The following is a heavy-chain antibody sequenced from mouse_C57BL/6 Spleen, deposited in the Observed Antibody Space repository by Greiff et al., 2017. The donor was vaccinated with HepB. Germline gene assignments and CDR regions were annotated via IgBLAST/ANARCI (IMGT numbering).Heavy chain of an antibody. CDR2: IDPNSGGT. D-gene: IGHD2-4*01. Sequence: QVQLQQPGAELVKPGASVKMSCKASGYTFSSYWMHWVKQRPGRGLEWLGRIDPNSGGTKYNEKFKSKATLTVDKPSRTAYMKLSSLTSEDSAFYFFASLIYDDYDVYFDVWGTGTTVTVSS. V-gene: IGHV1-72*01. CDR3: ASLIYDDYDVYFDV. J-gene: IGHJ1*03. CDR1: GYTFSSYW.